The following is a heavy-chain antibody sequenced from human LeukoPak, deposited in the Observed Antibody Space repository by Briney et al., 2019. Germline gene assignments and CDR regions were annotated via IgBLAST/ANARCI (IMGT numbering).Heavy chain of an antibody. Sequence: GRSLRLSCTASGFTFNTSGIHWVRQAPGRGLEWMPIISFAETNKFSADSVKGRFTISRDYSKNTLYLQMNSLRAEDTAVYYCARSSPYTCPDYWGQGTLVTVSS. CDR3: ARSSPYTCPDY. J-gene: IGHJ4*02. CDR2: ISFAETNK. V-gene: IGHV3-30*03. CDR1: GFTFNTSG. D-gene: IGHD2-2*02.